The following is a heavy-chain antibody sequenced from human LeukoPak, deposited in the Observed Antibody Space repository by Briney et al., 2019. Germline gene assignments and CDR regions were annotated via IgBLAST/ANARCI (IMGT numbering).Heavy chain of an antibody. V-gene: IGHV1-46*01. D-gene: IGHD3-10*01. J-gene: IGHJ6*02. Sequence: ASVKVSCKASGYTFTSYYMHWVRQAPGQGLEWMGIINPSGGSTIYAQKFQGRITMTRDTSTSTVYMELSSLRSDDTAVYYCARKTYYYGSGSDSPYYYYYGMDVWGQGTTVTVSS. CDR1: GYTFTSYY. CDR2: INPSGGST. CDR3: ARKTYYYGSGSDSPYYYYYGMDV.